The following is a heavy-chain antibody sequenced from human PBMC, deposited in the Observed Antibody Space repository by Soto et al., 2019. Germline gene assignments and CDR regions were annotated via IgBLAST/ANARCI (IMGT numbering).Heavy chain of an antibody. CDR2: ISYDGSDK. D-gene: IGHD5-18*01. V-gene: IGHV3-30*18. J-gene: IGHJ4*02. Sequence: QVHLVESGGGVVQPGRSLRLSCEASGFTFSTYGIHWVRQAPGEGLEWVAIISYDGSDKWYVDSVKGRFTVSRDNSKNTLYLQMNSLRPEDTAIYYCAKDINSARDGYHYGADYWGQGTLVTVSS. CDR1: GFTFSTYG. CDR3: AKDINSARDGYHYGADY.